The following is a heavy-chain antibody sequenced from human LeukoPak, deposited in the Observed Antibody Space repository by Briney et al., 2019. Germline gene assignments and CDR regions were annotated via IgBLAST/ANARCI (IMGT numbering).Heavy chain of an antibody. Sequence: GASVKVSCKASGYTFTSYDMHWVRQAPGQGLEWMGIINPSGGSTSYAQKFQGRVTMTRDMSTSTVYMELSSLRSDDTAVYYCARDGHRMYYYDSSNYRFDYWGQGTLVTVSS. CDR1: GYTFTSYD. CDR2: INPSGGST. D-gene: IGHD3-22*01. J-gene: IGHJ4*02. CDR3: ARDGHRMYYYDSSNYRFDY. V-gene: IGHV1-46*01.